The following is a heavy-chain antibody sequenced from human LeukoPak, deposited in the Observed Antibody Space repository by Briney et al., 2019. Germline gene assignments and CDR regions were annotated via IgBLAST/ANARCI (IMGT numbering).Heavy chain of an antibody. Sequence: SETLSLTCTVSGGSISSGSYYWSWIRQPAGRGLEWIGRIYTSGSTNYNPSLKSRVTISVDTSKNQFSLKLSSVTAADTAVYYCAGATYYYGSGSRSGHDYWGQGTLVTVSS. J-gene: IGHJ4*02. V-gene: IGHV4-61*02. CDR2: IYTSGST. CDR1: GGSISSGSYY. D-gene: IGHD3-10*01. CDR3: AGATYYYGSGSRSGHDY.